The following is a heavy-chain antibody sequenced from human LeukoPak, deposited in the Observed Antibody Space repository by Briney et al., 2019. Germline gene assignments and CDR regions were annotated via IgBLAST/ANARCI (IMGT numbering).Heavy chain of an antibody. CDR3: ARDRGGKGSATFY. D-gene: IGHD2-15*01. Sequence: ASVKASCKASGYTFTRYYMHWVRQAPGQGLEWMGIINPSGGSTSYAQKFQDRVTMTTDTSTTTAYMELRSLRFDDTAVYYCARDRGGKGSATFYWGQGSLATVSS. V-gene: IGHV1-46*01. CDR1: GYTFTRYY. J-gene: IGHJ4*02. CDR2: INPSGGST.